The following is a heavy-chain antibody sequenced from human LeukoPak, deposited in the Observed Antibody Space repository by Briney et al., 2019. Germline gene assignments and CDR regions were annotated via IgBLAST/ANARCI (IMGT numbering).Heavy chain of an antibody. CDR1: GHSISSGYY. V-gene: IGHV4-38-2*02. CDR2: IYQTGST. CDR3: ARQVYSSYGDYPYGMDV. D-gene: IGHD4-17*01. Sequence: PSETLSLTCTVSGHSISSGYYWGWIRQPPGEGLEWIGSIYQTGSTNYNPSLKSRVTISIDTSKNQFSLKLSSVTAADTAVYYCARQVYSSYGDYPYGMDVWGQGTTVTVSS. J-gene: IGHJ6*02.